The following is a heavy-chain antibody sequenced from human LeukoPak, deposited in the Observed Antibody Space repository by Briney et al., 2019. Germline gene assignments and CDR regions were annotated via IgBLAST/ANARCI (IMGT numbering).Heavy chain of an antibody. CDR3: ARSMYDFWSGSTNAFDI. CDR1: GGSISSGSYY. V-gene: IGHV4-61*02. CDR2: IYTSGST. J-gene: IGHJ3*02. Sequence: PSQTLSLTCTVSGGSISSGSYYWSWIRQPAWKGLEWIGRIYTSGSTNYNPSLKSRVTISVDTSKNQFSLKLISVTAADTAVYYCARSMYDFWSGSTNAFDIWGQGTMVTVSS. D-gene: IGHD3-3*01.